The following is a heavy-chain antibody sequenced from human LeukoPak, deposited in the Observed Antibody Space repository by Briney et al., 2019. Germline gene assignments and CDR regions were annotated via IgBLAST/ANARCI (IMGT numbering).Heavy chain of an antibody. CDR1: GITLSNYG. D-gene: IGHD3-10*01. Sequence: GGSLRLSCAVSGITLSNYGMSWVRQAPGKGLGWVAGRSGSGGGTNYSDSVQGRFTISRDNPKNTLYPQMNSLRAEDTAVYFCAKRGVVIRVFLVGFHKEAYYFDSWGQGALVTVSS. CDR2: RSGSGGGT. V-gene: IGHV3-23*01. CDR3: AKRGVVIRVFLVGFHKEAYYFDS. J-gene: IGHJ4*02.